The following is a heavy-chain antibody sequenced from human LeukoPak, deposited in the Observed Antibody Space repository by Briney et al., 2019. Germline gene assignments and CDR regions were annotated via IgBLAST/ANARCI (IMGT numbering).Heavy chain of an antibody. J-gene: IGHJ3*02. CDR2: INPSGGST. CDR3: ARGHSYCGGDCYDSDAFDI. Sequence: ASVKVSCKASGYTFTSYYMHWVRQAPGQGLEWMGIINPSGGSTSYAQKFQGRVTMTRDTSTSTVYMELSSLRSEDTAVYYCARGHSYCGGDCYDSDAFDIWGQGTMVTVSS. V-gene: IGHV1-46*01. D-gene: IGHD2-21*02. CDR1: GYTFTSYY.